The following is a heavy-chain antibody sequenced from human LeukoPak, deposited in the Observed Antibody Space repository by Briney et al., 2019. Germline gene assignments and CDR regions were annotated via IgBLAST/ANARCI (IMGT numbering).Heavy chain of an antibody. V-gene: IGHV4-59*01. J-gene: IGHJ5*01. CDR2: IYNSGRT. CDR3: ARRNLGKGGFWFDS. CDR1: GGSISSDY. Sequence: SETLSLTCSVSGGSISSDYWSWIRQPPGKGMEWIGYIYNSGRTNYNPALKSRVIISVDTSKNQFSLKLNSVTVADTAVYYCARRNLGKGGFWFDSWGQGTLVTVSS. D-gene: IGHD1-26*01.